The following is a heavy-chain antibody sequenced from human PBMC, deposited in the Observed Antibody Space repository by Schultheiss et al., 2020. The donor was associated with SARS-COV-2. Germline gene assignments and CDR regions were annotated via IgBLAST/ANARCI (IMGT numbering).Heavy chain of an antibody. J-gene: IGHJ2*01. D-gene: IGHD6-6*01. CDR1: GASIGGYY. Sequence: LRLSCTVSGASIGGYYWSWIRQHPGKGLEWIGYIYCSGRTYYNPSLKSRVTISVDTSKNQFSLKLSSVTAADTAVYYCAGVGIAARRMYFDLWGRGTLVTVSS. V-gene: IGHV4-31*03. CDR2: IYCSGRT. CDR3: AGVGIAARRMYFDL.